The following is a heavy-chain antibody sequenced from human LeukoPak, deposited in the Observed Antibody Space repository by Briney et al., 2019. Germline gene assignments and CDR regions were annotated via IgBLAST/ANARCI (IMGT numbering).Heavy chain of an antibody. V-gene: IGHV3-23*01. CDR3: AKGGTTVTSRRIDY. CDR1: GFTFSSYA. Sequence: GGSLRLSCAASGFTFSSYAMSWVRQAPEKGLEWVATISGSGGGTYYADSVRGRFTISRDDSENTLYLQLNSLRPEDTAVYYCAKGGTTVTSRRIDYWGQGTLVTVSS. D-gene: IGHD4-11*01. CDR2: ISGSGGGT. J-gene: IGHJ4*02.